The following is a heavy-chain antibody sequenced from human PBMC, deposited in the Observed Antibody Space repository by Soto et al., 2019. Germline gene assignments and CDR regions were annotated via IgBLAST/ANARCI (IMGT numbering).Heavy chain of an antibody. CDR2: TIPIFGTA. J-gene: IGHJ4*02. CDR3: GRAGGICYFGY. Sequence: ASVKVSCKASGRTFSSYAISWVRQAPGQGLEWMGGTIPIFGTANYAQKFQGRVTITADESTRTAYMELTNLRSEDTCAYYCGRAGGICYFGYWGQVTLGTVSS. V-gene: IGHV1-69*13. CDR1: GRTFSSYA.